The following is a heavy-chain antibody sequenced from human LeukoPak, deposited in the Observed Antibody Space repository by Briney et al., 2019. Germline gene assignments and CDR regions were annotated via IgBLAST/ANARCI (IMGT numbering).Heavy chain of an antibody. CDR3: ARGAHSSGYYDY. D-gene: IGHD3-22*01. V-gene: IGHV3-7*05. J-gene: IGHJ4*02. Sequence: GGSLRLSCAASGFTFRNYWMNWVRQAPGKGLEWVANIKEDGSEKHYVDSLKGRFTISRDNTKNSLYLEMNSLRAEDTAVYYCARGAHSSGYYDYWGQGTVVTVSS. CDR1: GFTFRNYW. CDR2: IKEDGSEK.